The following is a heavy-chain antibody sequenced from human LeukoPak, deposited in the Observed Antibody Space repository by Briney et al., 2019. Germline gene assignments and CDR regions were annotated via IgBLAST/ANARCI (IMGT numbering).Heavy chain of an antibody. Sequence: SETLSLTCTVSGGSISSYYWSWIRQPPGKGLEWIGYIYYSGTTNYNPTLKSRVTILVDTSKNQFSLKLSSVTAADTAVYYCARASPRDFWSGYYAFDIWGQGTMVTVSS. CDR1: GGSISSYY. J-gene: IGHJ3*02. CDR3: ARASPRDFWSGYYAFDI. CDR2: IYYSGTT. D-gene: IGHD3-3*01. V-gene: IGHV4-59*08.